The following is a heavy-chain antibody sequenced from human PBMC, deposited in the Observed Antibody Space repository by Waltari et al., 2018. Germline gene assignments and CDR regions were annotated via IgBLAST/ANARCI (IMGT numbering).Heavy chain of an antibody. J-gene: IGHJ4*01. Sequence: EVQLVESGGGLVQPGGSLRLSCAASGFTFSSYAMSWVRQAPGKGLEWVSAISGSGGSTYYADSVKGRFTISRDNSKNTLYLQMNSLRAEDTAVYYCAKRGVGGTVTTISYYFDYWGQGTLVTVSS. D-gene: IGHD4-4*01. CDR2: ISGSGGST. CDR1: GFTFSSYA. V-gene: IGHV3-23*04. CDR3: AKRGVGGTVTTISYYFDY.